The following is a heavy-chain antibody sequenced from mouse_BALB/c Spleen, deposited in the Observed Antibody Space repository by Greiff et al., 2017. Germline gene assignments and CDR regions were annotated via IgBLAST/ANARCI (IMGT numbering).Heavy chain of an antibody. CDR3: ARDRGSSPLDY. CDR2: ISSGSSTI. CDR1: GFTFSSFG. D-gene: IGHD1-1*01. J-gene: IGHJ2*01. Sequence: EVQLVESGGGLVQPGGSRKLSCAASGFTFSSFGMHWVRQAPEKGLEWVAYISSGSSTIYYADTVKGRFTISRDNPKNTLFLQMTSLRSEDTAMYYCARDRGSSPLDYWGQGTTLTVSS. V-gene: IGHV5-17*02.